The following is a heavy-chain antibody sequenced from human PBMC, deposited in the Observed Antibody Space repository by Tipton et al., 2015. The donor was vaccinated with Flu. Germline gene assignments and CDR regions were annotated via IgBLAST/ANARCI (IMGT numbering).Heavy chain of an antibody. CDR2: ISGYHDDT. J-gene: IGHJ4*02. Sequence: QLVQSGAEVKKPGASMKVSCKASGYPLTSYGVSWVRQAPGQGLEWMGWISGYHDDTTYAQKFQGRVTMTTDTSTSTVYMELRSLRSDDTAVYYCARPGGPAAVNPFSYFDFWGQGTLVTVSS. D-gene: IGHD2-2*01. CDR1: GYPLTSYG. CDR3: ARPGGPAAVNPFSYFDF. V-gene: IGHV1-18*04.